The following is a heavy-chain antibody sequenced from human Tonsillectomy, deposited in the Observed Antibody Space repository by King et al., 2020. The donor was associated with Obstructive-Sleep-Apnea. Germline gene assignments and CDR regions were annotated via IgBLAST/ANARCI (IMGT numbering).Heavy chain of an antibody. D-gene: IGHD6-6*01. J-gene: IGHJ4*02. CDR1: GFTFSSYA. Sequence: VQLVESGGGLVQPGGSLRLSCAASGFTFSSYAMSWVRQPPGKGLEWVSAIRGSVGSTYYADAVTGRLTISRDNSKNTLYLQMNSLRAEDTAVYYCAKDPPRIAARREFDYWGQGTLVTVSS. CDR2: IRGSVGST. CDR3: AKDPPRIAARREFDY. V-gene: IGHV3-23*04.